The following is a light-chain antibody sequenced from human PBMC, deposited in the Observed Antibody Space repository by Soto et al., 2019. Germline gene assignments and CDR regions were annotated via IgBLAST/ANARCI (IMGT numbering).Light chain of an antibody. Sequence: QMTQSPSSLSASVGEKIIITCRASRDVGSDVSWYQQKPGQAPKLLIYAASNLYTGVPSRFSGSRSGTEFTLTISSMQPEDFASYYCLQDYGDSWTFGQGTKVDIK. V-gene: IGKV1-6*01. CDR1: RDVGSD. CDR3: LQDYGDSWT. J-gene: IGKJ1*01. CDR2: AAS.